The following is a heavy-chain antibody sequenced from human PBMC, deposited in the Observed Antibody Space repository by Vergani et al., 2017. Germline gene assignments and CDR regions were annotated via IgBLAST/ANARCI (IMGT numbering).Heavy chain of an antibody. J-gene: IGHJ6*02. CDR2: ISPDGFST. Sequence: QVQLVQSGAEVGKPGASVKISCKASGYTFTAYYIHWVRQAPEQGLEWVGVISPDGFSTFYAQKFQGRVTITRDTSTSTVYVEVTSPRSDDTAVYYCARPLGWERRYYYYYGMDVWGQGTTVTVSS. CDR3: ARPLGWERRYYYYYGMDV. CDR1: GYTFTAYY. D-gene: IGHD1-26*01. V-gene: IGHV1-46*01.